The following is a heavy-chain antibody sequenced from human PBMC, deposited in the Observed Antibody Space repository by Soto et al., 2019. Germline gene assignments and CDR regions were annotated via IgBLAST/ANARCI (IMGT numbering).Heavy chain of an antibody. CDR1: GYTFTGYY. Sequence: QVQLVQSGAEVKKPGASVKVSCKASGYTFTGYYMHWVRQAPGQGLEWMGWINPNSGGTNYAQKFQGWVTMTRDTSISTAYMELSRLRSDDTVVYYCARDIGDYGGYYFDYWGQGTLVTVSS. CDR3: ARDIGDYGGYYFDY. D-gene: IGHD4-17*01. J-gene: IGHJ4*02. V-gene: IGHV1-2*04. CDR2: INPNSGGT.